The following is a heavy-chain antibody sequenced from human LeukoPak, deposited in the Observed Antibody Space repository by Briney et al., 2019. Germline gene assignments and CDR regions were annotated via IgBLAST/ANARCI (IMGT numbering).Heavy chain of an antibody. D-gene: IGHD3-10*01. J-gene: IGHJ4*02. CDR1: GFTFSSYA. Sequence: GGSLRLSCAASGFTFSSYAMSWVRQAPGKGLEWVSAISGSGGSTYYADSVKGRFTISRDNSKSTLYLQMNSLRAEDTAVYYCAKDPYGSGSYPPYFDYWGQGTLVTVSS. CDR3: AKDPYGSGSYPPYFDY. CDR2: ISGSGGST. V-gene: IGHV3-23*01.